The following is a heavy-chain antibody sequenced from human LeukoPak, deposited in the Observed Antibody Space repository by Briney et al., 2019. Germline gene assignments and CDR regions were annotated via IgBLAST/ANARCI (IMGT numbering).Heavy chain of an antibody. Sequence: GGSLRLSCAASGFTFSNYWMNWVRQAPGKGPEWVASIRQDGSEKTYVDSVKGRFTISRDNTKNSLSLQLNGLRAEDTAVYYCARDGTAAGLYFDLWGQGTLVTVSS. CDR1: GFTFSNYW. V-gene: IGHV3-7*01. CDR2: IRQDGSEK. CDR3: ARDGTAAGLYFDL. J-gene: IGHJ4*01. D-gene: IGHD6-13*01.